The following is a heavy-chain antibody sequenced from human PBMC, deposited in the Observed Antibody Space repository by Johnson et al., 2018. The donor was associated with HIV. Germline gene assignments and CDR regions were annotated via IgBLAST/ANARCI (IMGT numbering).Heavy chain of an antibody. D-gene: IGHD3-22*01. CDR3: ATLPGSGYYLVAFAI. CDR2: ISWNSATI. J-gene: IGHJ3*02. CDR1: GFTFADYA. V-gene: IGHV3-9*01. Sequence: VQLVESGGGLVQPGRSLRLSCAASGFTFADYAMHWVRQAPGKGLEWVSGISWNSATIDYADSVKGRFTISRDNDKNSLYLQRGRLRAEDPALYYCATLPGSGYYLVAFAIWGQGTMVTVSS.